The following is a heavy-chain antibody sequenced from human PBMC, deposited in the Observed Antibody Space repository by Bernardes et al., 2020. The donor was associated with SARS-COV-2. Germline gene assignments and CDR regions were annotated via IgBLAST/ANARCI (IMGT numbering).Heavy chain of an antibody. CDR3: ARDFTQLWSDDYYYGMDV. Sequence: ASVKVSCQASGYTFTSYYMHWVRQAPGQGLEWMGIINPSGGSTSYAQKFQGRVTMTRDTSTSTVYMELSSLRSEDTAVYYCARDFTQLWSDDYYYGMDVWGQGTTVTVSS. CDR1: GYTFTSYY. J-gene: IGHJ6*02. D-gene: IGHD5-18*01. CDR2: INPSGGST. V-gene: IGHV1-46*01.